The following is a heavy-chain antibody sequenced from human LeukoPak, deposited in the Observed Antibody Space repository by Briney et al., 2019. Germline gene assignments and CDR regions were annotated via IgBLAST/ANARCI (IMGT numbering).Heavy chain of an antibody. V-gene: IGHV1-69*13. J-gene: IGHJ4*02. CDR3: ARGYCSGGSCYAADY. CDR1: GYTLTELS. Sequence: ASVKVSCKVSGYTLTELSMHWVRQAPGQGLEWMGGIIPIFGTANYAQKFQGRVTITADESTSTAYMELSSLRSEDTAVYYCARGYCSGGSCYAADYWGQGTLVTVSS. CDR2: IIPIFGTA. D-gene: IGHD2-15*01.